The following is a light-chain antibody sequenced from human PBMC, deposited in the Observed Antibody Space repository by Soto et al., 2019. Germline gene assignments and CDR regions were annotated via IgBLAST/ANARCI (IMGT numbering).Light chain of an antibody. V-gene: IGKV1-9*01. CDR1: QGISNY. CDR2: AAS. Sequence: DIQLTQSPSFLSASVADRVTITCRASQGISNYLAWYQQKPGKAPKLLIYAASTLRSGVPSRFSGSGSGTEFTLTISSLQPEDFATYYCLQLNSYPLTFGGGTRVEI. J-gene: IGKJ4*01. CDR3: LQLNSYPLT.